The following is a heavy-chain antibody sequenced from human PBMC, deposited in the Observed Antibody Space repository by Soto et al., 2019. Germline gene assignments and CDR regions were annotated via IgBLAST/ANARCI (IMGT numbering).Heavy chain of an antibody. CDR1: GGAISSSSYF. V-gene: IGHV4-39*02. J-gene: IGHJ4*02. CDR2: ILYSGTT. D-gene: IGHD4-17*01. Sequence: QLRLQESGPGLLRPSETLSLTCNVSGGAISSSSYFWGWVRQPPGKTLEWIGHILYSGTTHYNESLKSRVTISVDTSKNQFSRRLNSVTPADTAVYYCARGGGYYGVLFDYWGQGTLVPVSS. CDR3: ARGGGYYGVLFDY.